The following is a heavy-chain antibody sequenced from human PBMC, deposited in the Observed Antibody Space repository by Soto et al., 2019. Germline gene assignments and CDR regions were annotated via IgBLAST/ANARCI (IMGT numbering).Heavy chain of an antibody. CDR2: IYYSGST. Sequence: SETLSLTCTVSGGTDSSGAYYWTWMRKRPGKGLEWIGYIYYSGSTYYSPSLKSRLSISLDTSKNQLSLRLSSVTAADTAMYYCARARLRAVYAFDIWGQGTMVTVSS. CDR3: ARARLRAVYAFDI. D-gene: IGHD5-12*01. V-gene: IGHV4-31*03. CDR1: GGTDSSGAYY. J-gene: IGHJ3*02.